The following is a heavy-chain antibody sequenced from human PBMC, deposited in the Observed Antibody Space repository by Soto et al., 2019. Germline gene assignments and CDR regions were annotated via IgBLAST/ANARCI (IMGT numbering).Heavy chain of an antibody. D-gene: IGHD2-2*02. CDR1: GGSISSYY. Sequence: SETLSLTCTVSGGSISSYYWSWIRQPPGKGLEWIGYIYYSGSTNYNPSLKSRVTISVDTSKNQFSLKLSSLTAADTAVYYCARRNIVVVPAAIGAYYYYYGMDVWGQGTTVTVSS. V-gene: IGHV4-59*08. CDR3: ARRNIVVVPAAIGAYYYYYGMDV. J-gene: IGHJ6*02. CDR2: IYYSGST.